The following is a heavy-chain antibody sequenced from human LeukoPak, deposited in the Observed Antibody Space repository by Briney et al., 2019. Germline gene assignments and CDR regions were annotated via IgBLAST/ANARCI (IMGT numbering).Heavy chain of an antibody. V-gene: IGHV3-15*01. CDR3: TTTVHIVVAFY. D-gene: IGHD3-22*01. CDR2: IKSKTDGGTT. Sequence: PGGSLRLSCAASGFTFSSYSMSWVRQAPGKGLEWVGRIKSKTDGGTTDYAAPVKGRFTISRDDSKNTLYLQMNSLKTEDTAVYYCTTTVHIVVAFYWGQGTLVTVSS. J-gene: IGHJ4*02. CDR1: GFTFSSYS.